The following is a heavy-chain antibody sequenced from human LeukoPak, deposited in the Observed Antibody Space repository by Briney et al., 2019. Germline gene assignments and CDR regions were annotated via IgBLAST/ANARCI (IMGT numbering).Heavy chain of an antibody. Sequence: GGSLRLSCAASGFTFSSYAMSWVRQAPGKGLEWVSVIYSGGSTYYADSVKGRFTISRDNSKNTLYLQMNSLRAEDTAVYYCARLISTYYYDSSGYYGYYFDYWGQGTLVTVSS. J-gene: IGHJ4*02. CDR3: ARLISTYYYDSSGYYGYYFDY. V-gene: IGHV3-66*04. CDR1: GFTFSSYA. CDR2: IYSGGST. D-gene: IGHD3-22*01.